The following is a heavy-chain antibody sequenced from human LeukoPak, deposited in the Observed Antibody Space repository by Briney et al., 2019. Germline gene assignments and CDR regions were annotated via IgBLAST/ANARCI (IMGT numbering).Heavy chain of an antibody. CDR3: ARVPNYDFWSGPYYYYMDV. CDR1: GYTFTGYY. D-gene: IGHD3-3*01. V-gene: IGHV1-2*02. CDR2: INPNSGGT. J-gene: IGHJ6*03. Sequence: ASVKVSCKXSGYTFTGYYMHWVRQAPGQGLEWMGWINPNSGGTNYAQKFQGRVTMTRDTSISTAYMELSRLRSDDTAVYYCARVPNYDFWSGPYYYYMDVWGKGTTVTVSS.